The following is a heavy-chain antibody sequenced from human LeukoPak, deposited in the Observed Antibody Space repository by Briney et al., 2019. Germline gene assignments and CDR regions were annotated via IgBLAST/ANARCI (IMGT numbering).Heavy chain of an antibody. D-gene: IGHD3-10*01. CDR2: IHYSGST. CDR1: GGAITSYY. J-gene: IGHJ4*03. CDR3: AGERDYYGSGSYPDY. Sequence: PSETLSLTCTVAGGAITSYYWSWIRQPPGKGLEWIGYIHYSGSTTYNSYLKSRVTMSIDTSKNQFSLKLRSVPAADTAIYYCAGERDYYGSGSYPDYWGHGAPVTVSS. V-gene: IGHV4-59*01.